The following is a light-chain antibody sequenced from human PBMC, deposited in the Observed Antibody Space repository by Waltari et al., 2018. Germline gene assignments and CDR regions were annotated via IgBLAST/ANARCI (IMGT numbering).Light chain of an antibody. CDR3: LQATRFPRS. CDR2: LGS. J-gene: IGKJ2*01. V-gene: IGKV2-28*01. CDR1: QSLLHSNGYNF. Sequence: DIVMTQSPLSLPVTPGEPASITCRPSQSLLHSNGYNFLDWYQQRPGQSPQVLIYLGSNRASGVPDRFSGSGSGTDFTLKISRVEAEDVGVYYCLQATRFPRSFGQGTKLEI.